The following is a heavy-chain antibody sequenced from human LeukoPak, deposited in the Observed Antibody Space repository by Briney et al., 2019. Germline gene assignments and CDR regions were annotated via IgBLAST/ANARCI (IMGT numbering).Heavy chain of an antibody. CDR3: ARDKGPITMVRGVINRFDY. Sequence: ASVKVSCKVSGYTLTELSMHWVRQAPGQGLEWMGWINPASFGTKYEQKFQGRVTMTRDTSISTAYMELSRLRSDDTAVYYCARDKGPITMVRGVINRFDYWGQGTLVTVSS. V-gene: IGHV1-2*02. D-gene: IGHD3-10*01. CDR1: GYTLTELS. J-gene: IGHJ4*02. CDR2: INPASFGT.